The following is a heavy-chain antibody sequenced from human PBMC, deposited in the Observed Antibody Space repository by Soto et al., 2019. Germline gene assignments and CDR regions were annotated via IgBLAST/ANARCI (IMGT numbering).Heavy chain of an antibody. D-gene: IGHD2-8*01. CDR3: ARGYCTNGVCPPYYMDV. V-gene: IGHV3-33*01. CDR1: GFTFSSYG. Sequence: GGSLRLSCAASGFTFSSYGMHWVRQAPGKGLEWVAVIWYDGSSKYYADSVKGRFTISRDNSKNTLYLQMNSLRAEDTAVYYCARGYCTNGVCPPYYMDVWGKGTTVPSP. CDR2: IWYDGSSK. J-gene: IGHJ6*03.